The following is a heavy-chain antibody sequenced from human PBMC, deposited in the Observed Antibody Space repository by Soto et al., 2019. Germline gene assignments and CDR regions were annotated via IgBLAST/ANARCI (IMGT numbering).Heavy chain of an antibody. J-gene: IGHJ6*03. Sequence: QVQLVQSGAEVKKPGASVKVSCKASGYSFTSYDMNWVRQVPGQGPEWMGWMNPNSAVTGYAQKVQGRMTMSRDMSTRTMYMELSGLTSEDTAVYYCARGELLEPHMDVWGRGTTVTVSS. CDR1: GYSFTSYD. CDR2: MNPNSAVT. D-gene: IGHD2-21*01. V-gene: IGHV1-8*01. CDR3: ARGELLEPHMDV.